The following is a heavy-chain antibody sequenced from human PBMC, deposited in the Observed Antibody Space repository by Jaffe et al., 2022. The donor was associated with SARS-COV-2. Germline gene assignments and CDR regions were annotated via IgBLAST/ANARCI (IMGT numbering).Heavy chain of an antibody. Sequence: EVQLLESGGGLVQPGGSLRLSCAASGFTFSSYAMSWVRQAPGKGLEWVSAISGSGGSTYYADSVKGRFTISRDNSKNTLYLQMNSLRAEDTAVYYCAKDWPYPRHVWYDSSGYKGFDYWGQGTLVTVSS. D-gene: IGHD3-22*01. CDR3: AKDWPYPRHVWYDSSGYKGFDY. CDR1: GFTFSSYA. CDR2: ISGSGGST. J-gene: IGHJ4*02. V-gene: IGHV3-23*01.